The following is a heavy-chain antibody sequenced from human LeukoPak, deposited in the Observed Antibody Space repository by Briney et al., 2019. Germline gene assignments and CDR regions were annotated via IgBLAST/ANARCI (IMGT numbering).Heavy chain of an antibody. J-gene: IGHJ4*02. D-gene: IGHD3-3*01. CDR2: INSDGSST. V-gene: IGHV3-74*01. CDR1: GFTFSSYW. CDR3: ARDRNFWSAVGGY. Sequence: GGSLRLSCAASGFTFSSYWMHWVRQAPGKGLVWVSRINSDGSSTSYADSVKGRFTISRGNAKNTLYLQVNSLRAEDTAVYYCARDRNFWSAVGGYWGQGTLVTVSS.